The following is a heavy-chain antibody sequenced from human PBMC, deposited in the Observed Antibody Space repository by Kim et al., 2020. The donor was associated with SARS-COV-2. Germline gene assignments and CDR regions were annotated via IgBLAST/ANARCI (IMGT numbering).Heavy chain of an antibody. V-gene: IGHV4-34*01. D-gene: IGHD2-2*01. CDR2: INHSGST. CDR1: GGSFSGYY. CDR3: ARDIVVVPAAHYYYYGMDV. Sequence: SETLSLTCAVYGGSFSGYYWSWIRQPPGKGLEWIGEINHSGSTNYNPSLKSRVTISVDTSKNQFSLKLSSVTAADTAVYYCARDIVVVPAAHYYYYGMDVWGQGTTVTVSS. J-gene: IGHJ6*02.